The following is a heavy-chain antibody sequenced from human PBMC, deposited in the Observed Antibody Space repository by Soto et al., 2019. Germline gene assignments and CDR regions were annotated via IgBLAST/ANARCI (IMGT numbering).Heavy chain of an antibody. Sequence: SETLSLTCTGPGGSISSYYWSWIRQPPGKGLEWIGYIYYSGSTNYNPSLKSRVTISVDTSKNQFSLKLSSVTAADTAVYYCARVRDYGDPFFDYWGQGTLVTVSS. CDR3: ARVRDYGDPFFDY. V-gene: IGHV4-59*01. J-gene: IGHJ4*02. D-gene: IGHD4-17*01. CDR1: GGSISSYY. CDR2: IYYSGST.